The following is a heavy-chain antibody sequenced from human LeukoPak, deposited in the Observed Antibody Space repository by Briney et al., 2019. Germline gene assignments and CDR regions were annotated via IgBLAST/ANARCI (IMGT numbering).Heavy chain of an antibody. CDR3: ARAGGYDSSGYDEFDY. CDR1: GFTFSSHA. V-gene: IGHV3-21*01. D-gene: IGHD3-22*01. Sequence: KTGGSLRLSCAASGFTFSSHAMNWVRQAPGKGLEWVSSISSSSSYIYYADSVKGRFTISRDNAKNSLYLQMNSLRAEDTAVYYCARAGGYDSSGYDEFDYWGQGTLVTVSS. CDR2: ISSSSSYI. J-gene: IGHJ4*02.